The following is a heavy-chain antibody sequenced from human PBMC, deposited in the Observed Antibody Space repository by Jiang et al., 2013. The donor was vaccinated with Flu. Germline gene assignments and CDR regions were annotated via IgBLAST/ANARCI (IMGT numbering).Heavy chain of an antibody. CDR3: ARVMYYHESRGPSGYFQQ. D-gene: IGHD3-22*01. V-gene: IGHV4-59*13. J-gene: IGHJ1*01. CDR1: GDSMSGGSMTNY. CDR2: IYYTGTT. Sequence: LLKPSETLSLTCTVSGDSMSGGSMTNYWSWIRQSPGKGLEWIAYIYYTGTTNYNPSLTSRVTISIDTSKKQVSLNLRSVTAADTAVYYCARVMYYHESRGPSGYFQQWGQGALVTVSS.